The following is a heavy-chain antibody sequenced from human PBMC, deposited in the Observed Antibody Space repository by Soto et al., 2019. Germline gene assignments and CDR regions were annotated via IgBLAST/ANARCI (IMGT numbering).Heavy chain of an antibody. J-gene: IGHJ4*02. D-gene: IGHD3-10*01. Sequence: PGGSLRLSCAVSGFTFSDYSLSWVRQTAGKGLEWLSIISGAGGSSYYADSVKGRFTISRDNSKNTLYLQVSSLRSEDTAVYYCAKDGHLGGSELLYCFDYLGQGAPVTV. CDR3: AKDGHLGGSELLYCFDY. CDR1: GFTFSDYS. CDR2: ISGAGGSS. V-gene: IGHV3-23*01.